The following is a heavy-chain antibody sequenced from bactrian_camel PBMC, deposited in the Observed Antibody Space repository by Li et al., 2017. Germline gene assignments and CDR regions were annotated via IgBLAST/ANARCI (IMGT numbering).Heavy chain of an antibody. J-gene: IGHJ4*01. CDR1: EDTSGHC. V-gene: IGHV3S45*01. CDR3: AALRPGGWAAEECLTGTSALRDFSY. D-gene: IGHD8*01. CDR2: SYPGAGPERDT. Sequence: HVQLVESGGGSVQAGGSLVLSCSASEDTSGHCMGWFRQVPGKAREAVASSYPGAGPERDTFIADSVKGRFTISQDKAKNTLYLQMNSLKPDDTSMYYCAALRPGGWAAEECLTGTSALRDFSYWGQETQVTVSS.